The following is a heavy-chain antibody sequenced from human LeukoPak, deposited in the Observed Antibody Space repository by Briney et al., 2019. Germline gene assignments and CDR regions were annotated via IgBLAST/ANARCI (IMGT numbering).Heavy chain of an antibody. Sequence: SVKVSCKASGGTFSSYAISWVRQAPGQGPEWMGGIIPIFGTANYAQKFQGRVTITADKSTSTAYMELSSLRSVDAAVYYCARDLPGYSSSWYWFDPWGQGTRVTVSS. J-gene: IGHJ5*02. CDR2: IIPIFGTA. CDR3: ARDLPGYSSSWYWFDP. D-gene: IGHD6-13*01. V-gene: IGHV1-69*06. CDR1: GGTFSSYA.